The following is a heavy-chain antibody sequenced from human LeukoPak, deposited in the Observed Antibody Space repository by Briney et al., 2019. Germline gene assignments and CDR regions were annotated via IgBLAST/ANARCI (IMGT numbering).Heavy chain of an antibody. J-gene: IGHJ4*02. Sequence: RPSETLSLTCAVSGYSISSGYYGSRIRQPPGKGVEWIGYIYYSGSTNYTPSLKSRVTISVDTSKSQFSLKLSSVTAADTAVYYCARVIGDFDWLHSYYFAYWGQGTLVTVSS. CDR3: ARVIGDFDWLHSYYFAY. D-gene: IGHD3-9*01. CDR2: IYYSGST. CDR1: GYSISSGYY. V-gene: IGHV4-61*01.